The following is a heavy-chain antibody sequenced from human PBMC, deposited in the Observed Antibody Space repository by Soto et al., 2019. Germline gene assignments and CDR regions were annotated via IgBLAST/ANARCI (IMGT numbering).Heavy chain of an antibody. D-gene: IGHD2-21*01. CDR1: GFSISSNY. Sequence: ELQLVEPGGGVIQTGGSLRLSCAASGFSISSNYIAWVRQTPGKGLEWVSTTFSGGNTEYAASVKGRCSISRDNYKNTLYLQMDNLRVEDTAVYYCARKPPSAIQGRAFGMDFWGQGTTVSVSS. V-gene: IGHV3-53*01. J-gene: IGHJ6*02. CDR2: TFSGGNT. CDR3: ARKPPSAIQGRAFGMDF.